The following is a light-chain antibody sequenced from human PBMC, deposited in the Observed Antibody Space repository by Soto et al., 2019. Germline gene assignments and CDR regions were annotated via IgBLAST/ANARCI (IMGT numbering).Light chain of an antibody. J-gene: IGKJ2*01. CDR3: QHYNNWPPEYT. CDR1: QSVNSN. V-gene: IGKV3-15*01. Sequence: EIVMTQSPATLSVSPGERATLSCRASQSVNSNLAWHQQKPGQAPKLLIYAASTRATGIPARFSGSGSGTEFTLSISSLQSEDFAVYYCQHYNNWPPEYTFGQGTKLEIK. CDR2: AAS.